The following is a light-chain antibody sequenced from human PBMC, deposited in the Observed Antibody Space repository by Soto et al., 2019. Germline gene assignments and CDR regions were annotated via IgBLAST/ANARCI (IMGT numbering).Light chain of an antibody. CDR3: QTWGAGTVV. CDR2: LNSDGGH. V-gene: IGLV4-69*01. J-gene: IGLJ2*01. CDR1: SGHSTYA. Sequence: QLVLTQSPSASASLGASVKLTCTLSSGHSTYAIAWHQQQPEKGPRFLMKLNSDGGHRKGDGIPDRFSGSSSGAERYLTISSLQSEDEADYYCQTWGAGTVVFGGGTKVTVL.